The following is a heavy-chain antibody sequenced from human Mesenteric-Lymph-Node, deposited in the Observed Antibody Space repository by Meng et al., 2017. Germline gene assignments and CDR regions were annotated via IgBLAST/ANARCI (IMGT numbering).Heavy chain of an antibody. CDR3: ARFALGGWYSWFDP. V-gene: IGHV4-34*01. J-gene: IGHJ5*02. CDR1: GGSFSGYY. CDR2: INHSGST. Sequence: QVQLQQWGAGRLKPSETLSHTCAVYGGSFSGYYWSWIRQPPGKGLEWIGEINHSGSTNYNPSLKSRVTISVDTSKNQFSLKLSSVTAADTAVYYCARFALGGWYSWFDPWGQGTLVTVSS. D-gene: IGHD6-19*01.